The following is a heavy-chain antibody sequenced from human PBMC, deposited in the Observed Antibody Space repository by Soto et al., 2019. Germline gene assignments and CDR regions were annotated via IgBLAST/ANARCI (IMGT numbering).Heavy chain of an antibody. CDR1: GGSFSGYY. D-gene: IGHD3-10*01. CDR3: ARGRPGRRVLWFGELLGPRYYYYYYMDV. J-gene: IGHJ6*03. CDR2: INHSGST. Sequence: QVQLQQWGAGLLKPSETLSLTCAVYGGSFSGYYWSWIRQPPGKGLEWIGEINHSGSTNYNPSLKSRVTISVDTSKNQFSLKLSSVTAADTAVYYCARGRPGRRVLWFGELLGPRYYYYYYMDVWGKGTTVTVSS. V-gene: IGHV4-34*01.